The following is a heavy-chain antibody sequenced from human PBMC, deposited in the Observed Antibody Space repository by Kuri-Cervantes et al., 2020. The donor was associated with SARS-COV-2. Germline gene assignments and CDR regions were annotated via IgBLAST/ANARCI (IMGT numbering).Heavy chain of an antibody. CDR2: INPYSGYT. CDR3: AREGTSGPYFDF. CDR1: GYTFTTYG. V-gene: IGHV1-18*04. D-gene: IGHD1-1*01. Sequence: SVKVSCKASGYTFTTYGISWVRQAPGQGLEWMGWINPYSGYTNYAQRFQDRVTLTTDTTTSTAYMELRGLTSDDTAVYYCAREGTSGPYFDFWGQGTLVTVSS. J-gene: IGHJ4*02.